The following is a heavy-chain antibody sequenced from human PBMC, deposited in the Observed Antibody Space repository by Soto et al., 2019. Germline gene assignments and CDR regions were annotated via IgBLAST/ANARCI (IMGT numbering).Heavy chain of an antibody. D-gene: IGHD5-18*01. CDR2: ISAGNGNT. CDR1: GYTFTSYG. CDR3: ARCIQQDFYYGMDV. J-gene: IGHJ6*02. Sequence: ASVKVSCKASGYTFTSYGISWVRQAPGQGLEWMGRISAGNGNTKYAQKFRGRVTVTTDTSTSTVYMELRNLRSDDTAVYYCARCIQQDFYYGMDVWGQGTTVTVSS. V-gene: IGHV1-18*01.